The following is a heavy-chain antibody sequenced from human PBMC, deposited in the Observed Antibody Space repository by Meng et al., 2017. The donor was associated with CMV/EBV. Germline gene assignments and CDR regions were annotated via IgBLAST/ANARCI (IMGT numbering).Heavy chain of an antibody. V-gene: IGHV2-5*01. Sequence: SGPTLVKPTQTLTLTCTFSGFLLITSGGGVGWIRQPPGKALEWLAVSYWNGDKRYRPSLESRLSITRDTSKNQVVLTMTNMDPVDTATYYCAHRSNFYGSGSRSFDYWGQGTLVTVSS. CDR1: GFLLITSGGG. J-gene: IGHJ4*02. D-gene: IGHD3-10*01. CDR2: SYWNGDK. CDR3: AHRSNFYGSGSRSFDY.